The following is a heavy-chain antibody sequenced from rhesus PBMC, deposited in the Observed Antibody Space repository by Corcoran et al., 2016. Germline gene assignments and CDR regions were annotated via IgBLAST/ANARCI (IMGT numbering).Heavy chain of an antibody. J-gene: IGHJ4*01. D-gene: IGHD4-23*01. CDR2: ISGISSST. CDR1: GGSISSSNW. CDR3: ARVYSNYGDY. Sequence: QVQLQESGPGLVKPSETLSLTCAVSGGSISSSNWWSWIRQPPGKGLEWIGYISGISSSTSYNPARKSRVTISTDTSKNQFSLKLSSVTAADTAVYYCARVYSNYGDYWGQGVLVTVSS. V-gene: IGHV4-65*01.